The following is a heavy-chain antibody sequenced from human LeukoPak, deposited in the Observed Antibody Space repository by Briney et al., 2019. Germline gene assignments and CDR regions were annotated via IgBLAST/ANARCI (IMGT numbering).Heavy chain of an antibody. CDR2: IYTSGST. Sequence: SQPLSLTCTVSGGSMCSSSYYWSWIRQPAGEGLEWFGRIYTSGSTTYNPSLKSRVTISLDTSKNQFSLKLSSVTAADTAVYYCARVFCSGGNCYHFDYWGQGTLVTVSS. CDR1: GGSMCSSSYY. V-gene: IGHV4-61*02. D-gene: IGHD2-15*01. J-gene: IGHJ4*02. CDR3: ARVFCSGGNCYHFDY.